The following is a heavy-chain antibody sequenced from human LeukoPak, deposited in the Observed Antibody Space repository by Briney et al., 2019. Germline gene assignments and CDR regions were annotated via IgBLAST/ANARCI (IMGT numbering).Heavy chain of an antibody. D-gene: IGHD6-13*01. CDR2: IYYSGST. CDR1: GDSISSGDYC. V-gene: IGHV4-31*03. J-gene: IGHJ4*02. Sequence: SETLSLTCTVSGDSISSGDYCWTWIRQHPGKGLEWIGCIYYSGSTYYNLSLKSRVIISTDTSKNHFSLKLSSVTAADTALYYCARVRDATIAPFFDYWGQGILVTVSS. CDR3: ARVRDATIAPFFDY.